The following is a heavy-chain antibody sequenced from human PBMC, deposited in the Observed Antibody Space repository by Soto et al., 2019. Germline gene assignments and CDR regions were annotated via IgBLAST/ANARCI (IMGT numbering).Heavy chain of an antibody. CDR2: ISNNGDRT. J-gene: IGHJ4*02. CDR1: GFSFVTYA. CDR3: VRTSLVVAAATREDY. Sequence: GGSLRLSCTASGFSFVTYAMIWVRQAPGRGLDCVGSISNNGDRTYYADSVKGRFTISRDNAKNTLYLQMNSLRAEDTAVYYCVRTSLVVAAATREDYWGQGTLVTVS. V-gene: IGHV3-23*01. D-gene: IGHD2-15*01.